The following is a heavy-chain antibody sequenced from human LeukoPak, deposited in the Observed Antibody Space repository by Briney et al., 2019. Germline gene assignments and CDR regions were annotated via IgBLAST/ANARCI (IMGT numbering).Heavy chain of an antibody. V-gene: IGHV3-21*01. Sequence: GGSLRLSXAASGFTFSSYSMNWVRQAPGKGLEWVSSVSSSSSYIYYADSVKGRFTISRDNAKNSLYLQMNSLRAEDTAVYYCARDLSSSWYEEFDYWGQGTLVTVSS. J-gene: IGHJ4*02. CDR3: ARDLSSSWYEEFDY. CDR2: VSSSSSYI. CDR1: GFTFSSYS. D-gene: IGHD6-13*01.